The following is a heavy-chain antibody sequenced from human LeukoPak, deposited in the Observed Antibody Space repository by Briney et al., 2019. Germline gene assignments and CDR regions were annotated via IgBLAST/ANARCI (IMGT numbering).Heavy chain of an antibody. J-gene: IGHJ5*02. Sequence: ASVKVSCKASGYTFTNYGISWVRQAPGQGLEWMGWISTNSDIRTYAQTLQGRFTMTTDTATTTAYMELNNLTFDDTAVYYCARDTSNLDLNWFDPWGQGTLVTVSS. CDR3: ARDTSNLDLNWFDP. CDR2: ISTNSDIR. CDR1: GYTFTNYG. V-gene: IGHV1-18*01. D-gene: IGHD3-3*01.